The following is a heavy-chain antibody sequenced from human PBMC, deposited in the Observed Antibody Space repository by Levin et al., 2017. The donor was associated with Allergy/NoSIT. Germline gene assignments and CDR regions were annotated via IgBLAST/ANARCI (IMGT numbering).Heavy chain of an antibody. Sequence: GESLKISCAASGFTFSSYGMHWVRQAPGKGLEWVAVIWYDGSNKYYADSVKGRFTISRDNSKNTLYLQMNSLRAEDTGVYYCARDEALDYYYYGMDVWGQGTTVTVSS. V-gene: IGHV3-33*01. J-gene: IGHJ6*02. CDR3: ARDEALDYYYYGMDV. CDR1: GFTFSSYG. CDR2: IWYDGSNK. D-gene: IGHD6-13*01.